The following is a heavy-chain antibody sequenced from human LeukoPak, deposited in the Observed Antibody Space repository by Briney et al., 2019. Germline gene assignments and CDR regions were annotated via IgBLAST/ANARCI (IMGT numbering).Heavy chain of an antibody. Sequence: PSETPSLTCAVPGGSFSGYYWTWIRQPPGKGLEWIGEINHSGSANYNPSLMSRVTISLDTSKNHFSLNLSSVTAADTAVYYCARGQGTVTTHWGQGTLVTVSS. J-gene: IGHJ4*02. CDR1: GGSFSGYY. CDR3: ARGQGTVTTH. D-gene: IGHD4-11*01. CDR2: INHSGSA. V-gene: IGHV4-34*01.